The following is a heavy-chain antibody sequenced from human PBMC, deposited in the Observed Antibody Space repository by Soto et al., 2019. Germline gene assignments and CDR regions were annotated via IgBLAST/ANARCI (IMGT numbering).Heavy chain of an antibody. CDR3: ARYDYGDYAWFDP. V-gene: IGHV4-31*03. J-gene: IGHJ5*02. Sequence: QVQLQESGPGLVKPSQTLSLTCTVSGGSISSGGYYWSWIRQHPGKGLEWIGYIYYSGSTYYNPSLKGRVTISVDTSKNQLSLKLSSVTAADTAVYYCARYDYGDYAWFDPWGQGTLVTVSS. CDR2: IYYSGST. D-gene: IGHD4-17*01. CDR1: GGSISSGGYY.